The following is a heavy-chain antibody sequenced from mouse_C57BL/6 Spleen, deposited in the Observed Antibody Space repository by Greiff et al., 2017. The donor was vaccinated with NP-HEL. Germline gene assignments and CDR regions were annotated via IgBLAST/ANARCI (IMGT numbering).Heavy chain of an antibody. Sequence: QVQLKQPGAELVRPGSSVKLSCKASGYTFTSYWMHWVKQRPIQGLEWIGNIDPSDSETHYNQKFKDKATLTVDKSSSTAYMQLSSLTSEDSAVYYCASSYYGSSYRGYYAMDYWGQGTSVTVSS. CDR3: ASSYYGSSYRGYYAMDY. CDR2: IDPSDSET. V-gene: IGHV1-52*01. CDR1: GYTFTSYW. J-gene: IGHJ4*01. D-gene: IGHD1-1*01.